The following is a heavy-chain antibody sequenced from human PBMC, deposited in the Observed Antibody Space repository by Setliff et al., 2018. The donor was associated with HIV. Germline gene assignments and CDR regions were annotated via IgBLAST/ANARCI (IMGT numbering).Heavy chain of an antibody. CDR1: GYSFTTYW. Sequence: GESLKISCKGSGYSFTTYWIGWVRQMPGKGLEWMGIIHPLDSDTRYSPSFQDQVTISADKSISTAYLQWNSLKASDSAMYYCARQGTTGYYGMDVWGQGTTVTVSS. D-gene: IGHD1-1*01. CDR2: IHPLDSDT. V-gene: IGHV5-51*01. J-gene: IGHJ6*02. CDR3: ARQGTTGYYGMDV.